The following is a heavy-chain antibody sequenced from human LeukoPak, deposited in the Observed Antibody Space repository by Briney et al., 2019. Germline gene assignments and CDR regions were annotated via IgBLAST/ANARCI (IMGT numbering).Heavy chain of an antibody. J-gene: IGHJ4*02. CDR2: VWYDGDKK. CDR1: GFTFTSYG. CDR3: AKGGHDSSGYYHTYYFDY. V-gene: IGHV3-33*06. D-gene: IGHD3-22*01. Sequence: GGSLRLSCAASGFTFTSYGMHWVRQAPGKRLEWVAVVWYDGDKKYYADSVKGRFTISRDNSKNTLDLQMNSLRAEDTTLHYCAKGGHDSSGYYHTYYFDYWAQGTLVTVSS.